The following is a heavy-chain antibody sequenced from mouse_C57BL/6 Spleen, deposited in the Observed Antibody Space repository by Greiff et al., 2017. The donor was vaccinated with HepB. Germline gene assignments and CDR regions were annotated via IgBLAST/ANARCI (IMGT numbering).Heavy chain of an antibody. Sequence: VQLQQPGAELVKPGASVKLSCKASGYTFTSYWMQWVKQRPGQGLEWIGEIDPSDSYTNYNQKFKGKATLTVDTSSSTAYMQLSSLTSEDSAVYYCARNGDYGSSFYYAMDYWGQGTSVTVSS. CDR2: IDPSDSYT. CDR1: GYTFTSYW. J-gene: IGHJ4*01. V-gene: IGHV1-50*01. D-gene: IGHD1-1*01. CDR3: ARNGDYGSSFYYAMDY.